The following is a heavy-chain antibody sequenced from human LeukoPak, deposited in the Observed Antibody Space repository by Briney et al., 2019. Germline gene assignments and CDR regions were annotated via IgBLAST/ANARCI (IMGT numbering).Heavy chain of an antibody. CDR2: ISGGGGNT. V-gene: IGHV3-23*01. CDR1: GFTFSSYA. CDR3: AKAKTMTHDAFDI. Sequence: PGGSLRLSCAAPGFTFSSYAMSCVRQAPGKGLEWVSAISGGGGNTYYADSVKGRFIISRDNSKNTLYLQMNSLRAEDTAVYYCAKAKTMTHDAFDIWGQGTMVTVSS. D-gene: IGHD3-22*01. J-gene: IGHJ3*02.